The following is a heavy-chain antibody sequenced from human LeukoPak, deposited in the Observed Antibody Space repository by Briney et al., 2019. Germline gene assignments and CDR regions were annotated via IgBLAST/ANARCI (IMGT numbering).Heavy chain of an antibody. CDR3: AKVVGGDYYDSSGTDY. V-gene: IGHV3-23*01. CDR2: IRGSGRTT. Sequence: PGGSLRLSCAASGFTFTDYAMNWVRQAPGKGLEWVSTIRGSGRTTYYADSVKGRFAISRDNSRSTVHLQMDSLRAEDTAVYYCAKVVGGDYYDSSGTDYWGQGTLVTVSS. CDR1: GFTFTDYA. D-gene: IGHD3-22*01. J-gene: IGHJ4*02.